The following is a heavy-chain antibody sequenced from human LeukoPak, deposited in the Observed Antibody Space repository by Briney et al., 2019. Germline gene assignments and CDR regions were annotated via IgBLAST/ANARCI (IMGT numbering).Heavy chain of an antibody. Sequence: SETLSLTCAVYGGSFSGYYWSWIRQPPGKGLEWIGYIYYSGSTNYNPSLKSRVTISVDTSKNQFSLKLSSVTAADTAVYYCARALYDFYFDYWGQGTLVTVSS. V-gene: IGHV4-59*01. CDR1: GGSFSGYY. J-gene: IGHJ4*02. CDR3: ARALYDFYFDY. CDR2: IYYSGST. D-gene: IGHD3/OR15-3a*01.